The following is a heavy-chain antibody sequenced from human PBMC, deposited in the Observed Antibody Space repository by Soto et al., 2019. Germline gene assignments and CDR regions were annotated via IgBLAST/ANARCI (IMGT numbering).Heavy chain of an antibody. CDR3: ARDYNDFWSGHFDY. CDR2: IYYTGNT. V-gene: IGHV4-59*13. CDR1: GGSISTYY. D-gene: IGHD3-3*01. Sequence: PSETLSLTCTVTGGSISTYYWSWIRQPPGKGLEWIGHIYYTGNTNYNPSLKSRVTISVDTSTNRFSLRLRSVSAADTAVYYCARDYNDFWSGHFDYWGQGALVTVSS. J-gene: IGHJ4*02.